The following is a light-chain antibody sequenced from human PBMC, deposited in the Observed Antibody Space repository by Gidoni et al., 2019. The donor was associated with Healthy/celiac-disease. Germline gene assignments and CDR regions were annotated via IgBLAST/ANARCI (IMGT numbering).Light chain of an antibody. V-gene: IGKV1-33*01. Sequence: DTQITQSPSSLSASVGDRVSITCQASQDISNYLNWYQQKPGKAPKLLIYDASSLEKGVPSRFSGSGSGTDFTFTISSLQPEDIATYYCQQYDNLPRTFGQGTKLEIK. J-gene: IGKJ2*01. CDR1: QDISNY. CDR3: QQYDNLPRT. CDR2: DAS.